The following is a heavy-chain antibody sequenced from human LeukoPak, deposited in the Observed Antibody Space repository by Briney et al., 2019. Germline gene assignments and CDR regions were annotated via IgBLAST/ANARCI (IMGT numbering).Heavy chain of an antibody. CDR3: ARVLSSYYYYYMDV. D-gene: IGHD6-19*01. Sequence: SGTLSLTCTVSGGSISSGSYYWSWIRQPAGKGLEWIGRIYTSGSTNYNPSLKSRVTISVDTSKNQFSLKLSSVTAADTAVYYCARVLSSYYYYYMDVWGKGTTVTVSS. CDR2: IYTSGST. J-gene: IGHJ6*03. CDR1: GGSISSGSYY. V-gene: IGHV4-61*02.